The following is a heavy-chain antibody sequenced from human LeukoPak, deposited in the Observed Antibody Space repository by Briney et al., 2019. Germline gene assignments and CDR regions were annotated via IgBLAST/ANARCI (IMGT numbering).Heavy chain of an antibody. J-gene: IGHJ6*03. CDR2: IYHSGST. D-gene: IGHD2-15*01. V-gene: IGHV4-30-2*01. Sequence: SETLSLTCTVSGGSISSGGYYWSWIRQPPGKGLEWIGYIYHSGSTYYNPSLKSRVTISVDRSKNQFSLKLSSVTAADTAVYYCARVVGSHYYYMDVWGKGTTVTVSS. CDR3: ARVVGSHYYYMDV. CDR1: GGSISSGGYY.